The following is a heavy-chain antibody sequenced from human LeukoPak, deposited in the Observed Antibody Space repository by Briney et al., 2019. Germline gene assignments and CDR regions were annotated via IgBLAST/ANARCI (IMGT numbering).Heavy chain of an antibody. Sequence: GGSLRLSCAASGFTFSSYSMNWVRQAPGQGLEWVSSISSSSSYIYYADSVKGRFTISRDNAKNSLYLQMNSLRAEDTAVYYCARGPQDSFDYWGQGTLVTVSS. CDR3: ARGPQDSFDY. CDR1: GFTFSSYS. J-gene: IGHJ4*02. V-gene: IGHV3-21*01. CDR2: ISSSSSYI.